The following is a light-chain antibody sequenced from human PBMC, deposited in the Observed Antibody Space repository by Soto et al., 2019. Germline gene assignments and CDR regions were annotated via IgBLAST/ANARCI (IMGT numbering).Light chain of an antibody. CDR1: QGIRND. V-gene: IGKV1-6*01. CDR3: LQYYNYPRT. CDR2: AAS. Sequence: AIQMTQSPSSLSASVGDRVTITCRASQGIRNDLGWYQQKPEKAPKLLIYAASILQSGAPSRFSCSGSGTDVTLNISSLQPEDFATYYCLQYYNYPRTFGQGTKVEIK. J-gene: IGKJ1*01.